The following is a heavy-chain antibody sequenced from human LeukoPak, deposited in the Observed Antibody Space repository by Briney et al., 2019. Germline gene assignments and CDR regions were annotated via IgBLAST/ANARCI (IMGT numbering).Heavy chain of an antibody. J-gene: IGHJ3*02. D-gene: IGHD3-10*01. CDR1: GGSFSGYY. CDR2: INHSGST. Sequence: SETLSLTCAVYGGSFSGYYWSWIRQPPGKGLEWIGEINHSGSTNYNPSLKSRVTISVDTSKNQFSLKLSSVTAADTAAYYCARQLGLLWFGEYDAFDIWGQGTMVTVSS. V-gene: IGHV4-34*01. CDR3: ARQLGLLWFGEYDAFDI.